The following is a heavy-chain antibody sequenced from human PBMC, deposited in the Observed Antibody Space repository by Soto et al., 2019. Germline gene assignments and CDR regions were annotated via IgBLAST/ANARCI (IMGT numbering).Heavy chain of an antibody. V-gene: IGHV2-5*02. CDR1: GFSLSTSGVG. CDR2: IYWDDDK. J-gene: IGHJ3*02. CDR3: AHAPSGGAQYGDYTVDAFDI. Sequence: QITLKESGPTLVKPTQTLTLTCTFSGFSLSTSGVGVGWIRQPPGKALEWLALIYWDDDKRYSPSLKSRLTITKDTSKNQVVLTMNNMDPVDTATYYCAHAPSGGAQYGDYTVDAFDIWGQGTMVTVSS. D-gene: IGHD4-17*01.